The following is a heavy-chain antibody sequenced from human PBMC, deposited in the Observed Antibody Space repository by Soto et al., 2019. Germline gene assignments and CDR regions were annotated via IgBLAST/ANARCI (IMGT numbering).Heavy chain of an antibody. CDR3: AKSRTATTSGYGS. D-gene: IGHD2-15*01. V-gene: IGHV3-23*01. CDR1: GFTFSNYA. CDR2: ISASGGDT. J-gene: IGHJ5*02. Sequence: EVHLLESGGGLVQPGGSLRLSCAASGFTFSNYAMTWVRRAPGKGLEWVSSISASGGDTFYADSVKGRFIISRDSSKNTLYLQMNSLRVEDTAVYYCAKSRTATTSGYGSWGQGTLVTVSS.